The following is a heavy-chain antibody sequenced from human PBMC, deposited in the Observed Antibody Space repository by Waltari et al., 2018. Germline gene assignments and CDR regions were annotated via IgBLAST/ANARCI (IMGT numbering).Heavy chain of an antibody. CDR2: INHTGST. V-gene: IGHV4-34*01. CDR1: GGSFSAYY. CDR3: ARVQDYVRDY. J-gene: IGHJ4*02. Sequence: QVQLQQWGAGLLKPSETLSLTCAVYGGSFSAYYWSWIRQPPGKGLEWIGEINHTGSTNYNPSLKSRITISIDTSKNQFSLKLNSVTAADTAVYYCARVQDYVRDYWGQGTLVTVSS. D-gene: IGHD3-16*01.